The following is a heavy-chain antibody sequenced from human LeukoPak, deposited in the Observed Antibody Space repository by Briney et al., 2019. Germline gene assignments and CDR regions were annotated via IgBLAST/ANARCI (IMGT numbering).Heavy chain of an antibody. Sequence: SQTLSLTCAISGDSFSSNSADWNWLRQSPSRGLEWLGRTYYRSKWYNDYAVSVKSLITINPDTSKNQFSLQLNSVTPEDTAVYYCARAGGRWLVTHYYYYGMDVWGKGTTVTVAS. V-gene: IGHV6-1*01. CDR1: GDSFSSNSAD. CDR2: TYYRSKWYN. J-gene: IGHJ6*04. D-gene: IGHD6-19*01. CDR3: ARAGGRWLVTHYYYYGMDV.